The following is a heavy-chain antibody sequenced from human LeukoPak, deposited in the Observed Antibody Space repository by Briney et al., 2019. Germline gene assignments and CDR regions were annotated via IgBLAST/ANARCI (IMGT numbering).Heavy chain of an antibody. Sequence: PWGTLSLTCTVSRGSISRYYWSWIRPPPGKGLAWVGYIYYSGSTKYNPSLKARVTISVDTSKNQFSLKLSSVTAADTAVYYCARGRARDGYNYAFDIWGQGTMVTVSS. CDR1: RGSISRYY. CDR2: IYYSGST. CDR3: ARGRARDGYNYAFDI. V-gene: IGHV4-59*01. D-gene: IGHD5-24*01. J-gene: IGHJ3*02.